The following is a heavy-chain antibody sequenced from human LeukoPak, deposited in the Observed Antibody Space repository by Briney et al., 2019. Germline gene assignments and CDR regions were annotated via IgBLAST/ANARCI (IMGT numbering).Heavy chain of an antibody. CDR2: ISSDGNNK. CDR3: AKAAYCTSTSCHFSGYAQRPLDS. CDR1: GFTFNTYG. J-gene: IGHJ4*02. D-gene: IGHD2-2*01. V-gene: IGHV3-30*18. Sequence: GRSLRLSCVASGFTFNTYGIHWVRHAPGTGLEWVAGISSDGNNKDYSDSVKGRFTISRDNSKNTLYLQMNSLRAEDTAVYYCAKAAYCTSTSCHFSGYAQRPLDSWGQGTLVTVSS.